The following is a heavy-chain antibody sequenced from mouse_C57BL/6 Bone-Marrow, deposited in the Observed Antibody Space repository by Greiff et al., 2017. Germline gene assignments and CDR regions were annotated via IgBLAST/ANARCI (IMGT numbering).Heavy chain of an antibody. CDR2: IYPRSGNT. V-gene: IGHV1-81*01. CDR3: AIYSNYPLAY. CDR1: GYTFTSYG. D-gene: IGHD2-5*01. Sequence: QVQLKESGAELARPGASVKLSCKASGYTFTSYGISWVKQRTGQGLEWIGEIYPRSGNTYYNEKFKGKATLTADKSSSTAYMELRSLTSEDSAVYFCAIYSNYPLAYWGQGTLVTVSA. J-gene: IGHJ3*01.